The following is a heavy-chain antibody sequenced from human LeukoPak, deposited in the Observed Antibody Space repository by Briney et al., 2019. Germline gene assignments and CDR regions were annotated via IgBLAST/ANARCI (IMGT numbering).Heavy chain of an antibody. D-gene: IGHD2-2*01. J-gene: IGHJ4*02. CDR3: ARGRYCSSTSCYPSRKRPIFDY. CDR2: INHSGST. CDR1: GGSFSGYY. Sequence: SETLSLTCAVYGGSFSGYYWSWIRQPPGKGLEWIGEINHSGSTNYNPSLKSRVTISVDTSKNQFSLKLSSVTAADTAVYYCARGRYCSSTSCYPSRKRPIFDYWAREPWSPSPQ. V-gene: IGHV4-34*01.